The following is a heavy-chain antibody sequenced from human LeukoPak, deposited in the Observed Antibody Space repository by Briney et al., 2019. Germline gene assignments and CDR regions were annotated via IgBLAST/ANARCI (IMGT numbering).Heavy chain of an antibody. CDR1: GGSISSYY. J-gene: IGHJ4*02. D-gene: IGHD6-13*01. Sequence: PSETLSLTCTVSGGSISSYYWSWIRQLPGKGLEWIGYIYYSGSTNYNPSLKSRVTISVDTSKNQFSLKLSSVTAADTAVYYCARVDSSSWGISFDYWGQGTLVTVSS. CDR2: IYYSGST. CDR3: ARVDSSSWGISFDY. V-gene: IGHV4-59*01.